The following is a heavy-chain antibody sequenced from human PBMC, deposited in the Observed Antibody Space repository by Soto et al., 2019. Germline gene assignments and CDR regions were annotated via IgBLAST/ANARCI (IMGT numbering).Heavy chain of an antibody. CDR1: GFTFSNAW. V-gene: IGHV3-15*01. CDR2: IKSKVDSATT. Sequence: GGSLRLSCAASGFTFSNAWMSWVRQAPGKGLEWVGRIKSKVDSATTDYAAPVKGRFSISRDDSGNTLYLQMNSLKIEDTAVYYCTTDDPINRNWGQGTLVTVSS. J-gene: IGHJ4*02. CDR3: TTDDPINRN.